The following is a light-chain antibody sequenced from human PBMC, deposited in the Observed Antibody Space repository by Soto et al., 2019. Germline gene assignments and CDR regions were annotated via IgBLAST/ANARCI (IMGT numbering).Light chain of an antibody. CDR1: SSDVGAYKY. CDR3: SSYTSSNTYV. J-gene: IGLJ1*01. CDR2: DVS. Sequence: QSALTQPASVSGSPGQSITISCTGTSSDVGAYKYVSWYQHHPGKVPQLMIYDVSNRPSGVSDRFSGSKPGNTASLTISGLQAEDEADYYCSSYTSSNTYVFGTGTKVTVL. V-gene: IGLV2-14*03.